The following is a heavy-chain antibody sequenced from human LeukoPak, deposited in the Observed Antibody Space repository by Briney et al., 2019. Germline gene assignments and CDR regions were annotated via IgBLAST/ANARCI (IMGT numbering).Heavy chain of an antibody. CDR1: GGSISSSSHY. Sequence: SETLSLTCTVSGGSISSSSHYWGWIRQPPGKGLEWIGSIYFSGSTYYNPSLKSRVTISVDTSKNQFSLKLSSVTAADTAVYFCAKSGNPYDFLTSWGQGTLVTVSS. D-gene: IGHD3-9*01. V-gene: IGHV4-39*07. CDR2: IYFSGST. J-gene: IGHJ4*02. CDR3: AKSGNPYDFLTS.